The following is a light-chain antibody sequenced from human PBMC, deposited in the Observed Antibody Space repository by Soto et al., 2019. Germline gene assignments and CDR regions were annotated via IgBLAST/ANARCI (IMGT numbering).Light chain of an antibody. CDR2: GAS. CDR3: QQSYSLPLT. V-gene: IGKV1-39*01. CDR1: QSVDIN. Sequence: DIQMTQSPSSLSASVGDRVVFTCRASQSVDINLNWYQQKPGKAPNLLMYGASSLQSGVPSRFSGSGSETDFTLTISSLQPEDFATYYRQQSYSLPLTFGQGTKVDIK. J-gene: IGKJ1*01.